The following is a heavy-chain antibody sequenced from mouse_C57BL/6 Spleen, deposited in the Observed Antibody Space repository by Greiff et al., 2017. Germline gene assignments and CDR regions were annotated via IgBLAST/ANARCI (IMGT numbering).Heavy chain of an antibody. CDR3: ARRGLRDYAMDY. V-gene: IGHV5-9*01. J-gene: IGHJ4*01. D-gene: IGHD1-1*01. CDR2: ISGGGGNT. Sequence: EVKVEESGGGLVKPGGSLKLSCAASGFTFSSYTMSWVRQTPEKRLEWVATISGGGGNTYYPDSVKGRFTISRDNAKNTLYLQMSSLRSEDTALYYCARRGLRDYAMDYWGQGTSVTVSS. CDR1: GFTFSSYT.